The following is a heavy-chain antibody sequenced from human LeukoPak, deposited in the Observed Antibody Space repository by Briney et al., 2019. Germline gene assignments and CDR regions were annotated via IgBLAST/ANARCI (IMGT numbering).Heavy chain of an antibody. CDR1: GGSFSGYY. D-gene: IGHD3-9*01. CDR2: INHSGST. CDR3: ARRLRYFDWVHFDY. Sequence: KSSETLSLTCAVYGGSFSGYYWSWIRQPPGKGLEWIGEINHSGSTNYNPSLKSRVTISVDTSKNQFSLKLSSVTAADTAVYYCARRLRYFDWVHFDYWGRGTLVTVSS. J-gene: IGHJ4*02. V-gene: IGHV4-34*01.